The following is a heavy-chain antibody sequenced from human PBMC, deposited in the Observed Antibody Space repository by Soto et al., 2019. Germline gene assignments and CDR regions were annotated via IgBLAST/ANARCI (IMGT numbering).Heavy chain of an antibody. CDR2: INGRGNYI. Sequence: PGWSLRLSCASAGFTFSTYTMNWVRQAPGKGLEWVSSINGRGNYIYYAESVKGRFTISRDNAKNSLYLQMDRLRAEDTALYYCVREDGKVGTNSAFDYWGLGVLVTVS. CDR3: VREDGKVGTNSAFDY. J-gene: IGHJ4*02. CDR1: GFTFSTYT. D-gene: IGHD1-26*01. V-gene: IGHV3-21*01.